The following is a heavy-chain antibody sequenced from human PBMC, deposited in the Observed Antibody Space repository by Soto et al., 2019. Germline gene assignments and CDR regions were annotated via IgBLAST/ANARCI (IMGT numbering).Heavy chain of an antibody. CDR3: ARVPGTTRYWDF. D-gene: IGHD1-1*01. CDR2: IIYSGDI. CDR1: GASISSYNY. Sequence: PSETLSLTCSVSGASISSYNYWGWFRQPPGKGLEWIGSIIYSGDIMYNPSLQSRLTLFVDTSKNSLYLQMNSLSAEDTAVYYCARVPGTTRYWDFWGQGTLVTVSS. J-gene: IGHJ4*02. V-gene: IGHV4-39*02.